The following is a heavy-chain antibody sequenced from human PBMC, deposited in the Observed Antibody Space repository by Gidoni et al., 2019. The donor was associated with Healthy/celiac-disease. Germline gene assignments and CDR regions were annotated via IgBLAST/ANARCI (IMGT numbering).Heavy chain of an antibody. D-gene: IGHD6-19*01. V-gene: IGHV4-34*01. CDR2: INHSVST. CDR1: GGSFSGYY. CDR3: ARGEGYSSGWPDY. Sequence: QVQLQQWGAGLLKPSETLSLTCDAYGGSFSGYYWSWIRQPPGKGLEWIGEINHSVSTNYNPSLKSRVTISVDTSKNQFSLKLSSVTAADTAVYYCARGEGYSSGWPDYWGQGTLVTVSS. J-gene: IGHJ4*02.